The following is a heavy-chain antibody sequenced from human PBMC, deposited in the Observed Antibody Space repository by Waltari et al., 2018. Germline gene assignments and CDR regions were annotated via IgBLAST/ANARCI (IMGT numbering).Heavy chain of an antibody. CDR3: ARFLHYDSSGYYSDAFDI. J-gene: IGHJ3*02. V-gene: IGHV4-59*01. D-gene: IGHD3-22*01. CDR1: GGSISSYY. Sequence: QVQLQESGPGLVKPSETLSLTCTVSGGSISSYYWSWIRQPPGQGLEWIGYIYYSGSTNYNPSLKSRVTIAVDTSKNQFSLKLSSVTAADTAVYYCARFLHYDSSGYYSDAFDIWGQGTMVTVSS. CDR2: IYYSGST.